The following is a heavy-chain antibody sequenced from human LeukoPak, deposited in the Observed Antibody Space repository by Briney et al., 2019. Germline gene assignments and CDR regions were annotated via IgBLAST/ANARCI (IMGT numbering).Heavy chain of an antibody. Sequence: GGYLRLYCAASGFTFSSYSMNWVRQAPGKGRKWVSSINSSSSYIYYADSVKGRFTISRDNAKNSLYLQMNSLRAEDTAVYYCARVRTMGLVPRVVFWYHYMDVWGKGTTVSVSS. D-gene: IGHD6-19*01. CDR3: ARVRTMGLVPRVVFWYHYMDV. CDR2: INSSSSYI. CDR1: GFTFSSYS. V-gene: IGHV3-21*01. J-gene: IGHJ6*03.